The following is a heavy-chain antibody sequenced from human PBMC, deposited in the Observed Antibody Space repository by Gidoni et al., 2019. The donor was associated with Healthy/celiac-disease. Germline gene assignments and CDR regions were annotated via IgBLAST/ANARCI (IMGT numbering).Heavy chain of an antibody. V-gene: IGHV3-9*01. CDR3: AKGLVVGSGDAFDI. CDR1: GFTFDDYA. J-gene: IGHJ3*02. D-gene: IGHD2-15*01. CDR2: ISWNSGSI. Sequence: EVQLVESGGGLVQPGRSLRLSWAASGFTFDDYAMHWVRQAPGKGLEWVSGISWNSGSIGYADSVKGRFTISRDNAKNSLYLQMNSLRAEDTALYYCAKGLVVGSGDAFDIWGQGTMVTVSS.